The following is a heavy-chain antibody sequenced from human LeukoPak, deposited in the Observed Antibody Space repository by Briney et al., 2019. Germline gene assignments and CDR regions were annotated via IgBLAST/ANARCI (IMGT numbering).Heavy chain of an antibody. J-gene: IGHJ5*02. D-gene: IGHD7-27*01. V-gene: IGHV1-18*01. CDR2: ISGHSGNT. Sequence: ASVKVSCKASGYIFSNYGITWVRQAPGHGLEWMGWISGHSGNTNYAQKFRDRATMTTDTSTSTAYMELRSLRFDDTAVYYCARDFAWGSGGAPIDDNWLDPWGQGILVTVSS. CDR3: ARDFAWGSGGAPIDDNWLDP. CDR1: GYIFSNYG.